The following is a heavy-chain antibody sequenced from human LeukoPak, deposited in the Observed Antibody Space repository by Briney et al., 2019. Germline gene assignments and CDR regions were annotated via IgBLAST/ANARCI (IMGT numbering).Heavy chain of an antibody. V-gene: IGHV3-7*01. J-gene: IGHJ4*02. D-gene: IGHD2-2*01. CDR2: IKQDGSEK. CDR3: ASCSSTSCYEGLDY. Sequence: GGSLRLSCAASGFTFSSYSMNWVRQAPGKGLEWVANIKQDGSEKYYVDSVKGRFTISRDNAKNSLYLQMNSLRAEDTAVYYCASCSSTSCYEGLDYWGQGTLVTVSS. CDR1: GFTFSSYS.